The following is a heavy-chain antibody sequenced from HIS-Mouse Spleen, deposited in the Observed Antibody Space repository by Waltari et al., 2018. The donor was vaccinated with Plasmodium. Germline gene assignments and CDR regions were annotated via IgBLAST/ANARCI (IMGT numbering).Heavy chain of an antibody. CDR1: GFTFRSYG. D-gene: IGHD6-13*01. V-gene: IGHV3-30*18. CDR3: AKDRRSSSWYVDY. CDR2: ISYDGSNK. J-gene: IGHJ4*02. Sequence: QVQLVESGGGVVQPGRSLRLSCAASGFTFRSYGMHWVRQAPGQGLEWVAVISYDGSNKYYADSVKGRFTISRDNSKNTLYLQMNSLRAEDTAVYYCAKDRRSSSWYVDYWGQGTLVTVSS.